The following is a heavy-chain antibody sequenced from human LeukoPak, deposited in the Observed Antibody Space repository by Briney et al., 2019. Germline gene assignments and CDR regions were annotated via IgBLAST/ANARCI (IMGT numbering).Heavy chain of an antibody. J-gene: IGHJ4*02. CDR3: AKQCGRYFDSSNYYSDY. CDR1: GFTFSGFA. Sequence: GGSLRLSCAASGFTFSGFAMSWVRRAPGRGLEWVSIISAGGDSTYYADSVKGRFTFSRANSKNTVYLQINSLRVEDTAIYYCAKQCGRYFDSSNYYSDYWGQGTLVTVSS. V-gene: IGHV3-23*01. D-gene: IGHD3-22*01. CDR2: ISAGGDST.